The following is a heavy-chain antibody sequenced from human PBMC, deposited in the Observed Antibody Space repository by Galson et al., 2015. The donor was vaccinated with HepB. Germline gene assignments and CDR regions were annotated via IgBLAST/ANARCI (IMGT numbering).Heavy chain of an antibody. CDR2: ISAYNGNT. J-gene: IGHJ4*02. Sequence: SVKVSCKASGYTFTSYGISWVRQAPGQGLEWMGWISAYNGNTNYAQKLQGRVTMTTDTSTSTAYMELRSLRSDDTAVYYCARAKITMVRGVITDDFDYWGQGTLVTVSS. CDR1: GYTFTSYG. CDR3: ARAKITMVRGVITDDFDY. V-gene: IGHV1-18*01. D-gene: IGHD3-10*01.